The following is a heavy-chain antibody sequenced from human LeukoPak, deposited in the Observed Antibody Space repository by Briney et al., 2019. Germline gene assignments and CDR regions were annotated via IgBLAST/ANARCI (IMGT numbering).Heavy chain of an antibody. CDR2: IIPIFGTA. CDR3: ATPGKAITIFGVVNNYYYYMDV. CDR1: GGTFSSYA. V-gene: IGHV1-69*13. J-gene: IGHJ6*03. Sequence: SVKVSCKASGGTFSSYAISWVRQAPGQGLEWMGGIIPIFGTANYAQKFQGRVTITADESTSTAYMELSSLSSEDTAVYYCATPGKAITIFGVVNNYYYYMDVWGKGTTVTVSS. D-gene: IGHD3-3*01.